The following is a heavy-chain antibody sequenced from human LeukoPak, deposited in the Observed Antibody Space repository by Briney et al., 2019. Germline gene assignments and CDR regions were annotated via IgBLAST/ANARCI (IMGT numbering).Heavy chain of an antibody. J-gene: IGHJ3*02. V-gene: IGHV3-23*01. Sequence: GGSLRLSCTASGFSFSSYSMNWVRQAPGKGLEWVSAISGSGGSTYYADSVKGRFTISRDNSKNTLYLQMNSLRAEDTAVYYCAKEGPNPAFIVVVPAAHDAFDIWGQGTMVTVSS. D-gene: IGHD2-2*01. CDR2: ISGSGGST. CDR3: AKEGPNPAFIVVVPAAHDAFDI. CDR1: GFSFSSYS.